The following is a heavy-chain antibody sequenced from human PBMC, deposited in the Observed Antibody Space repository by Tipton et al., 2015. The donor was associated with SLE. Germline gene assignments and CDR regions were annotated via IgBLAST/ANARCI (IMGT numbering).Heavy chain of an antibody. CDR1: GFTFSDYY. Sequence: SLRLSCAASGFTFSDYYMSWIRQAPGKGLEWVSYISSSSSYTNYADSVKGRFTISRDNAKNSLYLQMNSLRAEDTAVYYCARGGIAVAGTFDYWGQGTLVTVSS. V-gene: IGHV3-11*05. D-gene: IGHD6-19*01. CDR3: ARGGIAVAGTFDY. J-gene: IGHJ4*02. CDR2: ISSSSSYT.